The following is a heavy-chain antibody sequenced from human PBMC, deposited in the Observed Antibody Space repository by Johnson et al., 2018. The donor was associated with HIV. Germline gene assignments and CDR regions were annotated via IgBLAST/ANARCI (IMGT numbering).Heavy chain of an antibody. CDR3: ARDRVGSVGKWSFDI. CDR2: ISSSGSTI. V-gene: IGHV3-11*01. D-gene: IGHD2-8*01. CDR1: GFTFSDYY. J-gene: IGHJ3*02. Sequence: QVQLVESGGGLVQPGGSLRLSCAASGFTFSDYYMRWIRQAPGKGLEWVSYISSSGSTIYYADSVKGRFAISRDNAKNSLYLQMNSLRAEHTALYFCARDRVGSVGKWSFDIWGQGTLVTVSS.